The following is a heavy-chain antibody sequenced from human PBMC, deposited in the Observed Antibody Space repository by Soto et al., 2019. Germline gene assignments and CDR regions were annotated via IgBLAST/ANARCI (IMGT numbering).Heavy chain of an antibody. CDR1: GFTFSSYS. CDR2: ISPAGNSV. D-gene: IGHD3-16*01. Sequence: EVQLVESGGGLAQPGGSLRLSCVASGFTFSSYSINGIRQAPGKGPEWVSWISPAGNSVDYTDSVKGRFTISRDNAENSLYLEMNSLRDEDTAVYHCVRDNLWAFDYWGQGTLVTVSS. J-gene: IGHJ4*02. CDR3: VRDNLWAFDY. V-gene: IGHV3-48*02.